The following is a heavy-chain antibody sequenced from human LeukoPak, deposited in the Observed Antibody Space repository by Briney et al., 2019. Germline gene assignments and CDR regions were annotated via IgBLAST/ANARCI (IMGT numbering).Heavy chain of an antibody. CDR1: GGSISGYY. Sequence: PSETLSLTCTVSGGSISGYYWSWIRQPPGKGLEWIGYIYYSGSTNYNPSLKSRVTISVDTSKNQFSLRLSSVTAADTAVYYCARQREGYFDLWGRGTRVTVSS. CDR2: IYYSGST. CDR3: ARQREGYFDL. J-gene: IGHJ2*01. V-gene: IGHV4-59*08.